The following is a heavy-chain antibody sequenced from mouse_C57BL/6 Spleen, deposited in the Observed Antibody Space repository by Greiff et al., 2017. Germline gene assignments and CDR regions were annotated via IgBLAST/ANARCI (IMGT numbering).Heavy chain of an antibody. CDR3: TSRDGSSYVNSFDY. Sequence: VQLQQSGAELVRPGASVTLSCKASGYTFTDYEMHWVKQTPVHGLEWIGAIDPETGGNAYNQKFKGKGILTADKSSSTAYMELRSLTSEDSAVYYCTSRDGSSYVNSFDYWGQGTTLTVSS. D-gene: IGHD1-1*01. CDR1: GYTFTDYE. V-gene: IGHV1-15*01. CDR2: IDPETGGN. J-gene: IGHJ2*01.